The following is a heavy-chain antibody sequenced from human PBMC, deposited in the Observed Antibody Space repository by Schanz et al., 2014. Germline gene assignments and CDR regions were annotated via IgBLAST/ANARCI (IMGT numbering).Heavy chain of an antibody. CDR2: LTEGGGGT. Sequence: EVQLLESGGGFVQPGGSLRLSCVASGVTFSSYAMSWVRQASGKGLEWVSGLTEGGGGTYYTDAVKGRFTISRDSSKNTLYLQMNSLRADDTAVYYCAKSKSQLPLFDYWGQGTLVAVSS. D-gene: IGHD2-21*01. V-gene: IGHV3-23*01. J-gene: IGHJ4*02. CDR3: AKSKSQLPLFDY. CDR1: GVTFSSYA.